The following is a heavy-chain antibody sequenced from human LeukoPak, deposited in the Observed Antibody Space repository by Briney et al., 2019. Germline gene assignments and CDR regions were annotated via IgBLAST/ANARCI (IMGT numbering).Heavy chain of an antibody. CDR2: ICYSGST. CDR1: GGSISSGGYY. CDR3: ARLLRYFDWAFDY. Sequence: SETLSLTCTVSGGSISSGGYYWSWIRQHPGKGLEWIGYICYSGSTYYNPSLKSRVTISVDTSKNQFSLKLSSVTAADTAVYYCARLLRYFDWAFDYWGQGTLVTVSS. D-gene: IGHD3-9*01. J-gene: IGHJ4*02. V-gene: IGHV4-31*03.